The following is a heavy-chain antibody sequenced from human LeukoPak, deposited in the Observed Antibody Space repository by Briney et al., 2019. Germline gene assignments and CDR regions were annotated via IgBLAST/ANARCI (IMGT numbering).Heavy chain of an antibody. D-gene: IGHD5/OR15-5a*01. J-gene: IGHJ4*02. CDR2: IKLDGSEK. Sequence: GGSLRLSCAASGFTFSSYWMTWVRQAPGKGLEWLANIKLDGSEKYYVDSVKGRFTISRDTAQNSLYLQMNTLRAEDTAVYYCARVSVVSYYFDYWGQGSLVTVSS. CDR1: GFTFSSYW. CDR3: ARVSVVSYYFDY. V-gene: IGHV3-7*01.